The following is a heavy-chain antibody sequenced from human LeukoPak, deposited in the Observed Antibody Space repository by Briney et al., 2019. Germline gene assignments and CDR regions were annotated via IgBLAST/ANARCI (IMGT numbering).Heavy chain of an antibody. V-gene: IGHV3-74*01. CDR1: GFTFSSYW. D-gene: IGHD4/OR15-4a*01. Sequence: GGSLRLSCAASGFTFSSYWMHWVRQAPGKGLVWVSRINSDGSSTSYADSVKGRFTISRDNAKNTLYLQMNSLRAEDTAVYYCARGGDYGYPYYFDYWGQGTLVTVSS. CDR3: ARGGDYGYPYYFDY. J-gene: IGHJ4*02. CDR2: INSDGSST.